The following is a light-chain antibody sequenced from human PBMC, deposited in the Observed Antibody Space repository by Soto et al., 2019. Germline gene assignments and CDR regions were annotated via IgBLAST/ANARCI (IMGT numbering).Light chain of an antibody. CDR2: DAS. CDR3: QKFDNLPWT. CDR1: QDIGNY. V-gene: IGKV1-33*01. J-gene: IGKJ1*01. Sequence: DVQMTQSPSSLSASVGDRVTITCQASQDIGNYLNWYQQKPGKAPKLLIYDASNLETGVPSRFSGSGFGTDFRFAISSLQPEDIATYYCQKFDNLPWTFGQGTKVEIK.